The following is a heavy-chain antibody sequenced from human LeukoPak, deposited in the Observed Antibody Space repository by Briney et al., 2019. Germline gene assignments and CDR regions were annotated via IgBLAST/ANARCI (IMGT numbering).Heavy chain of an antibody. Sequence: GSLRLSCAASGFTFSSYGMHWVRQAPGKGLEWVAVISYDGSNKYYADSVKGRFTISRDNSKNQLYLQMSSLRAEDTAVYYCAKDLKAPYYYDTSGYEYFQHWGQGTLVTVSS. V-gene: IGHV3-30*18. J-gene: IGHJ1*01. CDR3: AKDLKAPYYYDTSGYEYFQH. D-gene: IGHD3-22*01. CDR1: GFTFSSYG. CDR2: ISYDGSNK.